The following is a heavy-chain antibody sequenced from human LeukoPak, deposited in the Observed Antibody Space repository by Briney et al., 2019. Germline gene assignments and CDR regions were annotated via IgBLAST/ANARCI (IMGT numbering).Heavy chain of an antibody. Sequence: GGSLRLSCAASEFTFSSYWMHWVRQAPGKGLVWASRINSDGSSTSYADSVKGRFTISRDNAKNTLYLQMNSLRAEDTAVYYCARENYVHDAFDIWGQGTMVTVSS. V-gene: IGHV3-74*01. CDR3: ARENYVHDAFDI. J-gene: IGHJ3*02. D-gene: IGHD1-7*01. CDR2: INSDGSST. CDR1: EFTFSSYW.